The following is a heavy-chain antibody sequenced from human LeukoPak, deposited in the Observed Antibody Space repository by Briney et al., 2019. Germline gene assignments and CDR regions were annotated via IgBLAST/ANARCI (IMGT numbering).Heavy chain of an antibody. J-gene: IGHJ3*02. CDR2: ISGSGGST. CDR3: ARKKVGSSSPGAFDI. V-gene: IGHV3-23*01. Sequence: ETLSLTCTVSGDSISSGDYYWSWVRQAPGKGLEWVSAISGSGGSTYYADSVKGRFTISRDNSKNTLYLQMNSLRAEDTAVYYCARKKVGSSSPGAFDIWGQGTMVTVSS. CDR1: GDSISSGDYY. D-gene: IGHD6-6*01.